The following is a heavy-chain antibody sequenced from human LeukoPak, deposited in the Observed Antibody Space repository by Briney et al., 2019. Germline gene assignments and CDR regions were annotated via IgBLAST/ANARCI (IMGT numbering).Heavy chain of an antibody. CDR2: ISSSGSTI. J-gene: IGHJ2*01. CDR1: GFTFSSYE. D-gene: IGHD3-16*02. V-gene: IGHV3-48*03. Sequence: PGGSLRLSCAASGFTFSSYEMNWVRQAPGKGLEWVSYISSSGSTIYYADSVKGRFTISRDNAKNSLYLQMNSLRAEDAAVYYCAREEHYRRYFALWGRGTLVTVSS. CDR3: AREEHYRRYFAL.